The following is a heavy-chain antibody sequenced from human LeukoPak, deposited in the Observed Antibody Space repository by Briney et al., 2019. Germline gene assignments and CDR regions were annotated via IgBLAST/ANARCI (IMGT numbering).Heavy chain of an antibody. CDR1: GFRFSSYG. D-gene: IGHD5-18*01. CDR3: ARERSLNTASLGY. CDR2: IWSDGNNK. V-gene: IGHV3-33*01. Sequence: PGGSLRLSCATSGFRFSSYGMHWVRQAPGKGPEWVAVIWSDGNNKHYADSVKGRFTISRDNSNNTLYLQMYSLRAEDTALYYCARERSLNTASLGYWGHGTLVTVSS. J-gene: IGHJ4*01.